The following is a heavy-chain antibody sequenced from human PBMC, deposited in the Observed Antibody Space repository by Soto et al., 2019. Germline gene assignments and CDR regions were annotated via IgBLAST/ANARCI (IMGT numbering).Heavy chain of an antibody. V-gene: IGHV4-59*08. CDR3: ARASTVVTDV. J-gene: IGHJ6*02. CDR1: GGSISSYY. D-gene: IGHD4-17*01. CDR2: IYYSGST. Sequence: SETLSLTCTASGGSISSYYWSWIRQPPGKGLEWIGYIYYSGSTNYNPSLKSRVTISVDTSKNQFSLKLSSVTAADTAVYYCARASTVVTDVWGQGTTVTVSS.